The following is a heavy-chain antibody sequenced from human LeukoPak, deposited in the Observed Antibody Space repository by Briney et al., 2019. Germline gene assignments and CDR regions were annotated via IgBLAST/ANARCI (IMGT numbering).Heavy chain of an antibody. Sequence: VASVKVSCKASGYTFTGYYMHWVRHAPGQGLEWMGWINPNSGGTNYAQKFQGRVTMTRDTSISTAYMELSRLRSDDTAVYYCARERSAVPAAIDAFDIWGQGTMVTVSS. V-gene: IGHV1-2*02. D-gene: IGHD2-2*02. CDR3: ARERSAVPAAIDAFDI. CDR1: GYTFTGYY. CDR2: INPNSGGT. J-gene: IGHJ3*02.